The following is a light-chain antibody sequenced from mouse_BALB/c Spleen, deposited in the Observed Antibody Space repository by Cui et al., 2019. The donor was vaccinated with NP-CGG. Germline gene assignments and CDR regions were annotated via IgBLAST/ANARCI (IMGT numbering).Light chain of an antibody. J-gene: IGLJ1*01. CDR2: GTN. V-gene: IGLV1*01. CDR3: ALWYSNHWV. Sequence: QAVVTLESALTTSPGETVTLTCRPSTGAVTTSNYANWVQEKPDHLFTGLIGGTNNRAPGVPARFSGSLIGDKAALTITGAQTEDEAIYFCALWYSNHWVFGGGTKLTVL. CDR1: TGAVTTSNY.